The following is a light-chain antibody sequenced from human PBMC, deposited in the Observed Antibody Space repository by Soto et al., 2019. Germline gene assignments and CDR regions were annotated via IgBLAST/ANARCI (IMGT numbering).Light chain of an antibody. J-gene: IGKJ4*01. CDR3: QQYATSPLT. V-gene: IGKV3-20*01. CDR2: GAS. Sequence: ENVLTQSPDTLSLSPGERGTLSCRASQSVAKNYLAWYQQKPGQAPRLLIYGASSRATGIPDRFSGTGSGTDFTLTISRLEPEDLAVYSCQQYATSPLTFCGGTKVEIK. CDR1: QSVAKNY.